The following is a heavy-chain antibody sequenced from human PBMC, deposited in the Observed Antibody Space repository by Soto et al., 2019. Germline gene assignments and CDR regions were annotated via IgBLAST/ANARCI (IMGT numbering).Heavy chain of an antibody. J-gene: IGHJ4*02. CDR2: INSDGSST. V-gene: IGHV3-74*01. Sequence: EVQLVESGGGLVQPGGSLRLSCAASGFTFSSDWMHWVRQAPGKGLVWVSRINSDGSSTSYADSVKGRFTISRDNAKNTLYLQTNSLRAEDTAVYYCVRTSLVVAAATREDYWGQGTLVTVSS. CDR1: GFTFSSDW. D-gene: IGHD2-15*01. CDR3: VRTSLVVAAATREDY.